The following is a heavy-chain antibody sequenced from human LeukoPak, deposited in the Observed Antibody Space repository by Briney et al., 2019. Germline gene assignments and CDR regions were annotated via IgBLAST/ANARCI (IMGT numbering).Heavy chain of an antibody. CDR2: IWYDGSNK. V-gene: IGHV3-33*06. CDR1: GFTFSSYG. Sequence: GGSLRLSCAASGFTFSSYGMHWVRQAPGKGLEWVAVIWYDGSNKYYADSVKGRFTISRDNSKNTLYLQMNSLRAEDTAVYYCAKDKEWMVGAASDAFDIWGQGTMVTVSS. CDR3: AKDKEWMVGAASDAFDI. D-gene: IGHD2-15*01. J-gene: IGHJ3*02.